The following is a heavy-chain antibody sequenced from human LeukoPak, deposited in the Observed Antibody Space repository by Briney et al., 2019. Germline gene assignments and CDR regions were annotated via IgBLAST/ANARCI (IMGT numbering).Heavy chain of an antibody. CDR1: GGSISSGSYY. J-gene: IGHJ4*02. CDR3: ASRSIAAAGWYYFDY. V-gene: IGHV4-61*02. D-gene: IGHD6-13*01. Sequence: SETLSLTCTVSGGSISSGSYYWSWIRQPAGEGLEWIGRIYTSGSTNYNPSLKSRVTISVDTSKNQFSLKLSSVTAADTAVYYCASRSIAAAGWYYFDYWGQGTLVTVSS. CDR2: IYTSGST.